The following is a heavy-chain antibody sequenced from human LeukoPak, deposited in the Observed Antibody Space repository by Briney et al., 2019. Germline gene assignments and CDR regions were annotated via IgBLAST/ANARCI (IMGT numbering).Heavy chain of an antibody. CDR1: GYTFTSYD. CDR2: MNPNSGNT. J-gene: IGHJ4*02. D-gene: IGHD2-21*02. V-gene: IGHV1-8*01. Sequence: ASVKVSCKASGYTFTSYDINWVREATGQGLEWMGWMNPNSGNTGYAQKFQGRVTMTRNTSISTAYMELSSLRSEDTAVYNCARGPSRGVTAILGWGQGTLVTVSS. CDR3: ARGPSRGVTAILG.